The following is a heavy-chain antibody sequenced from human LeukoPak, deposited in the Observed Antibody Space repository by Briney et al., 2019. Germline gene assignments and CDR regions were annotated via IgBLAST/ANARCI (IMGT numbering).Heavy chain of an antibody. Sequence: GGSLRLSCVASGFTFSNYPMHWVRQAPGKRLEYVSAITSNGGSTYYASSVKGRFTISRDNSKNTLYLQMGSLRVEDTAMYYCARDKFWYDCWGQGTLVTVSS. V-gene: IGHV3-64*01. J-gene: IGHJ4*02. CDR2: ITSNGGST. D-gene: IGHD6-13*01. CDR3: ARDKFWYDC. CDR1: GFTFSNYP.